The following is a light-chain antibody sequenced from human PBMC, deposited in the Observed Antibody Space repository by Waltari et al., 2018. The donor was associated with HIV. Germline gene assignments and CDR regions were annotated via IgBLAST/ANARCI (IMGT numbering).Light chain of an antibody. CDR3: LSADGRGVRKF. CDR1: ALSDQL. Sequence: SELTQPPSVSVSPGQTARITCSGTALSDQLGYWYQHKVGQAPVLVIFRSRERSSQVPARFSASKSGTTFTLTISGVQAEDEADYFCLSADGRGVRKFFGGGTRLTVL. V-gene: IGLV3-25*03. CDR2: RSR. J-gene: IGLJ2*01.